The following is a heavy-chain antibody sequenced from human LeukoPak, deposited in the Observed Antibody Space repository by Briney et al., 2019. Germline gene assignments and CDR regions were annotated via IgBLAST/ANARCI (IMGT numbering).Heavy chain of an antibody. J-gene: IGHJ4*02. CDR1: GGTFSSYT. Sequence: ASVKVSCKASGGTFSSYTISWVRQAPGQGLEWMGRTIPILGIANYAQKFQGRVTITADKSTSTAYMELSSLRSEDTAVYYCALTTVVTRIDYWGQGTLVTVSS. V-gene: IGHV1-69*02. CDR3: ALTTVVTRIDY. CDR2: TIPILGIA. D-gene: IGHD4-23*01.